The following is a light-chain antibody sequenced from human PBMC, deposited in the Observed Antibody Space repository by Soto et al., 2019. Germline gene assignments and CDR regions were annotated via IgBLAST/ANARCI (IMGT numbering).Light chain of an antibody. CDR3: QHYGSSLSIT. Sequence: EIVLTQSPATLSLSPGERATLSCRASQNISTSYLAWYQQKPGQAPRLLIYDASSRATGIPARFSGSGSGTDFTLTVTSLEPEDFAVYYCQHYGSSLSITFGQGTRLEIK. CDR1: QNISTSY. CDR2: DAS. J-gene: IGKJ5*01. V-gene: IGKV3-20*01.